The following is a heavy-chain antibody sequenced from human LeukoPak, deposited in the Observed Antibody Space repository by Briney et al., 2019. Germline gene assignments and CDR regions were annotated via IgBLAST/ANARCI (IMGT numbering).Heavy chain of an antibody. CDR2: IKQDGSEK. CDR3: ARVSYSSSWYLFPYYYYMDV. Sequence: GGSLRLSCAASGFTFSSYWMSWVRQAPGKGLEWVANIKQDGSEKYYVDSVKGRFTISRDNAKNSLYLQMNSLRAEDTAVYYCARVSYSSSWYLFPYYYYMDVWGKGTTVAVSS. CDR1: GFTFSSYW. J-gene: IGHJ6*03. V-gene: IGHV3-7*01. D-gene: IGHD6-13*01.